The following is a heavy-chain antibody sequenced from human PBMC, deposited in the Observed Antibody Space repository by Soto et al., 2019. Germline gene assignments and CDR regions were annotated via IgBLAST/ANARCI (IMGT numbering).Heavy chain of an antibody. CDR2: ISSRSDI. CDR3: AREYTAWPLAYGLDV. V-gene: IGHV3-21*01. Sequence: GGSLRLSCVGSGFTFSTYSINWVRQAPGKGLEWVSSISSRSDIYYADPVKGRFTISRDNAKNSVSLQMNSLRAEDTAVYYCAREYTAWPLAYGLDVWGQGTTVTVSS. J-gene: IGHJ6*02. CDR1: GFTFSTYS. D-gene: IGHD2-2*02.